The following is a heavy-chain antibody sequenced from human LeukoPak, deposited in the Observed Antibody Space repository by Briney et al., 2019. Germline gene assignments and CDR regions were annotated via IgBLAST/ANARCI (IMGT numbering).Heavy chain of an antibody. V-gene: IGHV3-48*03. CDR3: ATEGPGNSFDI. J-gene: IGHJ3*02. Sequence: GGSLRLSCVASGFTFSSYEMNWVRQAPGKGLEWVSYISSSGSTIYYADSVKGRFTISRDNAKNSLYLQMNSLRAEDTALYYCATEGPGNSFDIWGQGTVVTVSS. CDR1: GFTFSSYE. CDR2: ISSSGSTI.